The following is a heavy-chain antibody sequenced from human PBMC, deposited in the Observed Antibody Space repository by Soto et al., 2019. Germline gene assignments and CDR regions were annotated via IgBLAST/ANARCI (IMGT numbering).Heavy chain of an antibody. Sequence: ASVKVSCKASGYTFTDYYMHWVRQAPGQGLEWMGWINPNSGGTNYAQKFQGWVTMTRDTSISTAYMELSRLRSDDTAVYYCARDGYSYGFGSYGMDVWGQGTTVTVSS. V-gene: IGHV1-2*04. D-gene: IGHD5-18*01. J-gene: IGHJ6*02. CDR1: GYTFTDYY. CDR3: ARDGYSYGFGSYGMDV. CDR2: INPNSGGT.